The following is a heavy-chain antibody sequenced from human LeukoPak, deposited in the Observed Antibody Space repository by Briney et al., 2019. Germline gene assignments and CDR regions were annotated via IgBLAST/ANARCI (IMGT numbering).Heavy chain of an antibody. Sequence: SETLSLTCAVYGGSFSGYYWSWIRQPPGKGLEWIGEINHSGSTNCNPSLKSRVTISVDTSKNQFSLNLSSVTAADTAVYYCARRWVYDKRAFDAWGQGTMVTVSS. CDR2: INHSGST. CDR1: GGSFSGYY. J-gene: IGHJ3*01. V-gene: IGHV4-34*01. CDR3: ARRWVYDKRAFDA. D-gene: IGHD3-16*01.